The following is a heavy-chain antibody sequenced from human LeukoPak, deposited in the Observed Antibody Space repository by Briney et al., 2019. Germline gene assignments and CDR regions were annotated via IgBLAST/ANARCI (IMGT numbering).Heavy chain of an antibody. CDR3: ARDTSGSHTDFDY. CDR1: GGTFSSYA. V-gene: IGHV1-69*06. CDR2: IIPIFGTA. J-gene: IGHJ4*02. Sequence: GASVKVSCKASGGTFSSYAISWVRQAPGQGLEWMGGIIPIFGTANYAQKFQGRVTITADKSTSTAYMELSSLRSEDTAVYYCARDTSGSHTDFDYWGQGTLVTVSS. D-gene: IGHD1-26*01.